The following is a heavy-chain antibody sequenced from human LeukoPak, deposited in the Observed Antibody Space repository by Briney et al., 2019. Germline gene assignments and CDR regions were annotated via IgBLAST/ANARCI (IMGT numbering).Heavy chain of an antibody. D-gene: IGHD4-23*01. Sequence: GGSLRLSCAASGFTFDDYAMHWVRQAPGKGLEWVSGISWNSGSIGYADSVKGRFTISRDNAKNSLYLQMNSLRAEDTALYYCTKSGYGGNSEFDYWGQGTLVTVS. CDR3: TKSGYGGNSEFDY. J-gene: IGHJ4*02. CDR1: GFTFDDYA. V-gene: IGHV3-9*01. CDR2: ISWNSGSI.